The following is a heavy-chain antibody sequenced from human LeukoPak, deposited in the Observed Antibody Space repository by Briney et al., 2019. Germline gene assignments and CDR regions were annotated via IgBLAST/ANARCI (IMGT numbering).Heavy chain of an antibody. CDR1: GFTFSSYW. V-gene: IGHV3-74*01. CDR2: IDSDGSTT. D-gene: IGHD3-10*01. J-gene: IGHJ6*03. CDR3: ASTLLWFGEQSHYYYYMDA. Sequence: SGGSLRLSCAASGFTFSSYWMHWVRQVPGKGLVWVSRIDSDGSTTTYADSVKGRFTISRDNAKNTLYLQMNSLRAEDTAVYYCASTLLWFGEQSHYYYYMDAWGKGTTVTVSS.